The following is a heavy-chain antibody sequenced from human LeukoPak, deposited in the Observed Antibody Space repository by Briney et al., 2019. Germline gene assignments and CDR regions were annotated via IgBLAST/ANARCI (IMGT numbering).Heavy chain of an antibody. V-gene: IGHV4-34*01. Sequence: SETLSLTCAVYGGSFSGYYWSWIRQPPGKGLEWIGEINHSGSTNYNPSLKSRVTISVDTSKNQFSLKLSSVTAADTAVYYCAKEIVAAAGTTFDYWGPGTLVTVSS. CDR3: AKEIVAAAGTTFDY. J-gene: IGHJ4*02. CDR2: INHSGST. D-gene: IGHD6-13*01. CDR1: GGSFSGYY.